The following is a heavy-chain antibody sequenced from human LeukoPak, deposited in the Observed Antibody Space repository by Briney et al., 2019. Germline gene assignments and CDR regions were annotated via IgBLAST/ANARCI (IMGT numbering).Heavy chain of an antibody. CDR2: IYYSVST. D-gene: IGHD3-22*01. V-gene: IGHV4-59*01. CDR1: GDSLISYY. CDR3: AASSNGYTDAFNI. Sequence: PSETLSLTCTVSGDSLISYYWSWVRQPPGKGLEWIGYIYYSVSTNYNPSIKSRVTISLDTSKNQLSLKLSSVTAEDTAVYYCAASSNGYTDAFNIWGQGTMVTVSS. J-gene: IGHJ3*02.